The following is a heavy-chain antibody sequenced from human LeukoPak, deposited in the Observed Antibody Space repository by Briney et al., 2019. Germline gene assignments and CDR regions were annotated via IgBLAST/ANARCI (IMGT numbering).Heavy chain of an antibody. V-gene: IGHV4-39*07. J-gene: IGHJ2*01. D-gene: IGHD3-10*01. CDR1: GASISSTNYY. Sequence: SETLSLTCTVSGASISSTNYYWGWIRQPPGKGLEWIGSIYYSGSAYYNPSLKSRVTISVDTSKNQFSLKLSSVTAADTAVYYCARRVVTMVRGVRNWYFDLWGRGTLVTVSS. CDR2: IYYSGSA. CDR3: ARRVVTMVRGVRNWYFDL.